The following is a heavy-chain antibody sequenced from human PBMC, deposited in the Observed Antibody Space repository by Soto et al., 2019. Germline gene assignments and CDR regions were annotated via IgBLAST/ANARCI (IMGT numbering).Heavy chain of an antibody. CDR1: GFTFSSYS. D-gene: IGHD5-12*01. CDR3: ARVGEYSGYDLLDY. V-gene: IGHV3-48*01. J-gene: IGHJ4*02. Sequence: PGGSLRLSCAASGFTFSSYSMNWVRQAPGKGLEWVSYISSSSSTIYYADSVKGRFTISRDNAKNSLYLQMNSLRAEDTAVYYCARVGEYSGYDLLDYWGQGTLVTSPQ. CDR2: ISSSSSTI.